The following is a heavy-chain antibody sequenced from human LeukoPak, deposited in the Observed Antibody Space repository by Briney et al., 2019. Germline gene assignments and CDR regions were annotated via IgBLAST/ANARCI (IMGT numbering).Heavy chain of an antibody. J-gene: IGHJ4*02. V-gene: IGHV3-30*02. CDR2: IRYDGSNK. Sequence: AGGSLRLSCAASGFTFSSYGMHWVRQAPGKGLEWVAFIRYDGSNKYYADSVKGRFTISRDNSKNTLYLQMNSLRAEDTAVYCCAKDQASGWPPRGFDYWGQGTLVTVSS. D-gene: IGHD6-19*01. CDR3: AKDQASGWPPRGFDY. CDR1: GFTFSSYG.